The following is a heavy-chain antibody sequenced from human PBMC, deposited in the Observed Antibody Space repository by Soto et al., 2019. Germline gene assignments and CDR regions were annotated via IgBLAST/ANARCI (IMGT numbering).Heavy chain of an antibody. V-gene: IGHV3-66*01. CDR3: ARDPVTTTDCGLDV. Sequence: EVQLVESGGGLVQPGGSLRLSCAASGFTVSVNFMTWVRQAPGKGLEWVSFIYTDGRTFYVDSVKGGFTISRDDSKNTVYLQMSSLRAEDTGVYYCARDPVTTTDCGLDVWCLGTTVTVS. J-gene: IGHJ6*02. CDR1: GFTVSVNF. CDR2: IYTDGRT. D-gene: IGHD4-17*01.